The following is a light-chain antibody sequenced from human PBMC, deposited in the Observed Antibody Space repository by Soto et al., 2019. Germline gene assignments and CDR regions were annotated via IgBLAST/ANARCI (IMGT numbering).Light chain of an antibody. CDR3: QQRSSWPPVT. CDR1: QGVSSY. Sequence: EVVLTQSPATLSLSPGERATLSCRASQGVSSYLAWYQQKPGQPPRLLIYDASNRATGIPARFSGSGSETDFTLTITSLEPEDFAVYYCQQRSSWPPVTFGQGTRLEIK. V-gene: IGKV3-11*01. J-gene: IGKJ5*01. CDR2: DAS.